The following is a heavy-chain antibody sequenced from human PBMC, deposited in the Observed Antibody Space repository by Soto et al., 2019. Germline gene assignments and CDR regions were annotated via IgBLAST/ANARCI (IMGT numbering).Heavy chain of an antibody. CDR2: IKSKSDGGTV. CDR1: GLTFRNAY. CDR3: TINQGGVGSLGY. J-gene: IGHJ4*02. V-gene: IGHV3-15*07. Sequence: EMQLVESGGGLVKPGGSLRLSCAGSGLTFRNAYMNWVRQAPGKGLEWVGRIKSKSDGGTVDYAAPVKGRFTMSRDESKNTLYLQMNSLKTEDTALYYCTINQGGVGSLGYWGQGTLVTVSS. D-gene: IGHD3-16*01.